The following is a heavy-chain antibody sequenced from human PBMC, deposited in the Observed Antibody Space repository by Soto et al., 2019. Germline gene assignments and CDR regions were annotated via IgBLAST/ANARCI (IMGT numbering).Heavy chain of an antibody. CDR2: IYYSGST. J-gene: IGHJ4*02. CDR3: ARHSARWDGGLFDY. Sequence: QVQLQESGPGLVKPSETLSLTCTVSGGSISGYFWSWIRQPPGKGLEWIGYIYYSGSTNYNPSLKSRVTISVDTSNNQFSLNLSSVTAADTAVYYCARHSARWDGGLFDYWGQGTLVTVSS. V-gene: IGHV4-59*08. CDR1: GGSISGYF. D-gene: IGHD3-10*01.